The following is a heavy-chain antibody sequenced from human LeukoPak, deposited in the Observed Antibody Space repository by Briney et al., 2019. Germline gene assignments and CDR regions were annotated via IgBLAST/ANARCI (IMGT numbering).Heavy chain of an antibody. V-gene: IGHV1-2*02. Sequence: ASVKVSCKVSGYTFTGYYMHWVRQAPGQGLEWMRWINPNSGGTNYAQKFQGRVTMTRDTSISTAYMELSRLRSDDTAVYYCARDLGGVADYFDYWGQGTLVTVSS. D-gene: IGHD2-8*02. CDR1: GYTFTGYY. J-gene: IGHJ4*02. CDR2: INPNSGGT. CDR3: ARDLGGVADYFDY.